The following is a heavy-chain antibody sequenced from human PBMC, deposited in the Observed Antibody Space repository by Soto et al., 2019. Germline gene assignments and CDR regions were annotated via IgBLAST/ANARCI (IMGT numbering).Heavy chain of an antibody. CDR1: GGSISSSSYY. J-gene: IGHJ4*02. V-gene: IGHV4-39*01. Sequence: QLQLQESGPGLVKPSETLSLTCTVSGGSISSSSYYWGWIRQPPGKGLEWIGSIYYSGSTYYNPSLKSRVTISVDTSKNQCSLKLSSVTAADTAVYYCARQERIAAAAQGYFDYWGQGTLVTVSS. CDR3: ARQERIAAAAQGYFDY. D-gene: IGHD6-13*01. CDR2: IYYSGST.